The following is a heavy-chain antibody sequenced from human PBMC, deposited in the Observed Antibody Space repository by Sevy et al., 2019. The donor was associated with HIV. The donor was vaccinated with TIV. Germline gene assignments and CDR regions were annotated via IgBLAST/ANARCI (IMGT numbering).Heavy chain of an antibody. V-gene: IGHV3-7*01. J-gene: IGHJ4*02. CDR2: IKGDGSEK. CDR1: GFNFNKYG. CDR3: VRAGAFGTYDS. Sequence: GGSLRLSCAASGFNFNKYGTRWVRQAPGKGLEYVASIKGDGSEKYYMDSVKGRFTISRDNAENSVYLQMNSLRAEDTAVYHCVRAGAFGTYDSWGQGTLVTVSS. D-gene: IGHD3-10*01.